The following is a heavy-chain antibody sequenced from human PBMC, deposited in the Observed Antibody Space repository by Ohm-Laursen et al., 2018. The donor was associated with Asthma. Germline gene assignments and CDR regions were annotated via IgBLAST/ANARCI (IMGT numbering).Heavy chain of an antibody. J-gene: IGHJ2*01. D-gene: IGHD3-22*01. CDR2: INSDGGST. CDR3: ARGEFDNSDYAPWCFDL. CDR1: GFTFTSYW. Sequence: SLRLSCAASGFTFTSYWMHWVRQVPGKGLVWVSRINSDGGSTAYADSVKGRFTVSRDNAKNTLYLQMNSLRAEDTAVYFCARGEFDNSDYAPWCFDLGGRGALVSVSS. V-gene: IGHV3-74*01.